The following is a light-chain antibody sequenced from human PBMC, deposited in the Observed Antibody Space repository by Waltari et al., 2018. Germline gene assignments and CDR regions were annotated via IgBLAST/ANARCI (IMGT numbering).Light chain of an antibody. J-gene: IGLJ2*01. CDR1: SSDVGGYNY. V-gene: IGLV2-14*01. Sequence: QSALTQPASVSGSPGQSITISCPGTSSDVGGYNYVSWYQQHPDKAPKLIIYGVSNRPSGVSNLFSGSNSGNTASLTISGLQTEDEADYYCSSYTGRNTLVLFGGGTKLTVL. CDR3: SSYTGRNTLVL. CDR2: GVS.